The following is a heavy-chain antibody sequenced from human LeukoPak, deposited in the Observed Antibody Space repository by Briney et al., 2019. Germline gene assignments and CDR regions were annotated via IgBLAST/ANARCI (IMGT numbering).Heavy chain of an antibody. CDR1: GFTFSTYD. D-gene: IGHD4-11*01. J-gene: IGHJ4*02. V-gene: IGHV3-13*01. CDR3: ANDYSGIFDY. CDR2: IGTAGDT. Sequence: GGSLRPSCAASGFTFSTYDKHWVRQATGKGLEWVSAIGTAGDTYYPGSVKGRFTISRDNAKNSLYLQMNSLRAEDTAVYYCANDYSGIFDYWGQGTLVTVSS.